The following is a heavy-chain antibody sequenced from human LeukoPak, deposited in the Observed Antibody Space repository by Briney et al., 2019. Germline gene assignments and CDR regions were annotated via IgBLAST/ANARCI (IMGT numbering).Heavy chain of an antibody. D-gene: IGHD6-13*01. CDR2: IYSGGST. V-gene: IGHV3-53*01. J-gene: IGHJ6*04. CDR3: ARSIAAAAHYYYYGMDV. Sequence: GGSLRLSCAASGFSVSSNYMNWVRQAPGKGLEWVSVIYSGGSTYYADSVKGRFTVSRDISKNTLYLQMNSLRAEDTAVYYCARSIAAAAHYYYYGMDVWGKGITVTVSS. CDR1: GFSVSSNY.